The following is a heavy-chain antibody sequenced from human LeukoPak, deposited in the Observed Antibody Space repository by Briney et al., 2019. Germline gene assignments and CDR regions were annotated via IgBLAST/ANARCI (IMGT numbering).Heavy chain of an antibody. CDR3: ARHSRSGYGDYESAFDI. Sequence: SETLSLTCIVSGGSISSSGYYWDWIRQPPGKGLEWIGNFYYTGSTYYNPSLKSRITISVDTSKNQFSLKLRSVTAADTAVYYCARHSRSGYGDYESAFDIWGQGTMVTVSS. CDR1: GGSISSSGYY. D-gene: IGHD5-12*01. J-gene: IGHJ3*02. CDR2: FYYTGST. V-gene: IGHV4-39*01.